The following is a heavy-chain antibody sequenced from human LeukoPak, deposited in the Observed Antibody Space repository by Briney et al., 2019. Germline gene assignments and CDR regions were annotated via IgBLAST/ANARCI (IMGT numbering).Heavy chain of an antibody. J-gene: IGHJ4*02. CDR1: GGSFSGYY. V-gene: IGHV4-34*01. D-gene: IGHD3-3*01. CDR3: ARRESFDFWSGYYTGPPYYFDY. CDR2: INHSGST. Sequence: SETLSLTCAVYGGSFSGYYWSWIRQPPGKGLEWIGEINHSGSTNYNPSLKSRVTISVDTSKNQFSLKLSSVTAADTAVYYCARRESFDFWSGYYTGPPYYFDYWGQGTLVTISS.